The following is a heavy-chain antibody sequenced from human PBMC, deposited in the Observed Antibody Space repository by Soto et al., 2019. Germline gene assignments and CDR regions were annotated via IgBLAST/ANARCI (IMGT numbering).Heavy chain of an antibody. CDR2: ISAYSGNT. CDR1: GYTFTTFG. CDR3: ARAFCSGGSCYLDY. V-gene: IGHV1-18*01. J-gene: IGHJ4*02. Sequence: QVQLVQSGGEVKKPGAAVKVSCKASGYTFTTFGIAWVRQAPGQGLEWMGWISAYSGNTEYPEKLQGRVTMTIDTSTSTTYMELRSLRSDDTAVYYCARAFCSGGSCYLDYWGQGALVTVSS. D-gene: IGHD2-15*01.